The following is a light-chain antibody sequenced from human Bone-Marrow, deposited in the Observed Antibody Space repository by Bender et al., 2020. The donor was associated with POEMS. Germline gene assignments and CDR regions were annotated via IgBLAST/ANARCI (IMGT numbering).Light chain of an antibody. J-gene: IGLJ1*01. V-gene: IGLV2-14*01. CDR2: DVS. CDR1: SGDVGGYNY. CDR3: SSYTTSSTYV. Sequence: ALTQPASVSGSPGQSSTISCTGTSGDVGGYNYVSWYQQHPGKAPKLMIYDVSNRPSGVSNRFSGSKSGNTASLTISGLQAEDEADYYCSSYTTSSTYVFGTGTKVTVL.